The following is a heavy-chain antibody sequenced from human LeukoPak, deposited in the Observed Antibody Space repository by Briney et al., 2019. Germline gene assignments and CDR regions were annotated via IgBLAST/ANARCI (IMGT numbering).Heavy chain of an antibody. V-gene: IGHV1-69*13. Sequence: WASVKVSCNASGYTFTSYAISWVRQAPGQRLEWMGGIIPIFGTANYAQKFQGRVTITADESTSTAYMELSSLRSEDTAVYYCASPDGTSGGAFDIWGQGTMVTVSS. CDR1: GYTFTSYA. CDR3: ASPDGTSGGAFDI. CDR2: IIPIFGTA. J-gene: IGHJ3*02. D-gene: IGHD4-23*01.